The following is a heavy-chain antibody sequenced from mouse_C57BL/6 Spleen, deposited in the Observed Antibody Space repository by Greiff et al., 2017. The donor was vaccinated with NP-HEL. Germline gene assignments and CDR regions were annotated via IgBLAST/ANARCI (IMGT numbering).Heavy chain of an antibody. V-gene: IGHV5-17*01. Sequence: VQLKESGGGLVKPGGSLKLSCAASGFTFSDYGMHWVRQAPEKGLEWVAYISSGSSTIYYADTVKGRFTISRDNAKNTLFLQMTSLRSEDTAMYYCARSGNYYGFAYWGQGTLVTVSA. CDR3: ARSGNYYGFAY. J-gene: IGHJ3*01. CDR2: ISSGSSTI. D-gene: IGHD1-2*01. CDR1: GFTFSDYG.